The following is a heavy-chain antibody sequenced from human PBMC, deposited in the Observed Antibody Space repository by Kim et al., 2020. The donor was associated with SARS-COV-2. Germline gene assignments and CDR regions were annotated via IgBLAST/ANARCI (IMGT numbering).Heavy chain of an antibody. CDR3: TTESLYGSGSYYSYYYYYYMDV. V-gene: IGHV3-15*01. J-gene: IGHJ6*03. CDR1: GFTFSNAW. D-gene: IGHD3-10*01. Sequence: GGSLRLSCAASGFTFSNAWMSWVRQAPGKGLEWVGRIKSKTDGGTTDYAAPVKGRFTISRDDSKNTLYLQMNSLKTEDTAVYYCTTESLYGSGSYYSYYYYYYMDVWGKGTTVTVSS. CDR2: IKSKTDGGTT.